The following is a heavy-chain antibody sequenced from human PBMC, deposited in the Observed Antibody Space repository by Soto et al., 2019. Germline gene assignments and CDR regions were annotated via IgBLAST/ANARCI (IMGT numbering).Heavy chain of an antibody. D-gene: IGHD6-19*01. Sequence: GGSLRLSCAASGFTFSSYAMHWVRQAPGKGLEWVAVISYDGSNKYYADSVKGRLTISRDNSKNTLYLQMNSLRAEDTAVYYSARDPQHYSRGRWPYYYGRDVWGQGTTVTVSS. CDR3: ARDPQHYSRGRWPYYYGRDV. CDR1: GFTFSSYA. J-gene: IGHJ6*02. CDR2: ISYDGSNK. V-gene: IGHV3-30-3*01.